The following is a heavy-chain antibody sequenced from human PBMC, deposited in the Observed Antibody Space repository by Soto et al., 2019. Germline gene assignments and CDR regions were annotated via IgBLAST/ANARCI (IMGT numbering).Heavy chain of an antibody. V-gene: IGHV4-38-2*02. CDR3: ARQDRVVAEGRWFDP. D-gene: IGHD2-15*01. CDR1: GYSISSGYH. Sequence: PGETLSPTCTVSGYSISSGYHWAWIRQPPGKGLEWLGSVHYSGNTYYNPSLKSRLTISVDKSKNTFSLNLSSVTAADTAVYYCARQDRVVAEGRWFDPWGQGTLVTVSS. CDR2: VHYSGNT. J-gene: IGHJ5*02.